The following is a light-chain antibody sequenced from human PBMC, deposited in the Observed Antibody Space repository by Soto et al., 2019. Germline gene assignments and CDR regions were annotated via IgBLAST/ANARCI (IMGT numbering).Light chain of an antibody. J-gene: IGLJ2*01. V-gene: IGLV2-23*02. Sequence: QSALTQPASVSGSPGQSITISCTGTSSDVGSYNLVSWYQQHPGKAPKLMIYEVSKRPSGVSNRFSGSKSGNTASLTISGLQAEDEADYYCCSYAGSSTFVXGGGTKLTVL. CDR1: SSDVGSYNL. CDR2: EVS. CDR3: CSYAGSSTFV.